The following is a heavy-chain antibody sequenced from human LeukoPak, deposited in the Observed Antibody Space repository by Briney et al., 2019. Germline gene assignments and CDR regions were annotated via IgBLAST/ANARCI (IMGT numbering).Heavy chain of an antibody. CDR3: ARSPYSGSYKDAFDI. J-gene: IGHJ3*02. V-gene: IGHV5-51*01. Sequence: GESLKISCKGSGYSFTSYWIGWVRQMAGKGLEWMGIIYPGDSDTRYSPSFQGQVTISADKSISTAYLQWSSLKASDTAMYYCARSPYSGSYKDAFDIWGQGTMVTVSS. CDR1: GYSFTSYW. D-gene: IGHD1-26*01. CDR2: IYPGDSDT.